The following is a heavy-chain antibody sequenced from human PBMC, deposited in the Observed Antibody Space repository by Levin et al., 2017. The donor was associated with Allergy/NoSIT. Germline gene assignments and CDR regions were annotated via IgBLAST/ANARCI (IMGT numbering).Heavy chain of an antibody. CDR3: ARVDYGDSISWYDSPMDV. V-gene: IGHV3-74*01. CDR1: GFTFSSYW. J-gene: IGHJ6*04. D-gene: IGHD6-13*01. CDR2: INSDGSTT. Sequence: GGSLRLSCAASGFTFSSYWMHWGRQAPGKGLVWVSRINSDGSTTSYADSVKGRFTISRDNAKNTLYLQMNSLRAEDTAVYYCARVDYGDSISWYDSPMDVWGKGTTVTVSS.